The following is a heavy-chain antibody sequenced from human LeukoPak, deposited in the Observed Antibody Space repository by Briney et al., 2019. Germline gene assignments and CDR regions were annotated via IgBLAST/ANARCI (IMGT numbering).Heavy chain of an antibody. CDR2: ISAYNGNT. CDR3: ARERRAHYYGSGTEIVSAIDY. J-gene: IGHJ4*02. D-gene: IGHD3-10*01. Sequence: ASVKVSCKASGYTFTSYGISWVRQAPGQGLEWMGWISAYNGNTNYAQKLQGRVTMTTDTSTSTAYMELRSLRSDDTAVCYCARERRAHYYGSGTEIVSAIDYWGQGTLVTVSS. CDR1: GYTFTSYG. V-gene: IGHV1-18*01.